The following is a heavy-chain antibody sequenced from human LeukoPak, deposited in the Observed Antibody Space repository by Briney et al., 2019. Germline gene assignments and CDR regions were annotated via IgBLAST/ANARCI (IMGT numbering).Heavy chain of an antibody. V-gene: IGHV4-59*01. J-gene: IGHJ4*02. CDR3: ARDPDYGGNSWYFDY. CDR1: DDSITIYY. Sequence: PSETLSLTCTVSDDSITIYYWTWIRQPPGKGLEWIGYIDHTGITNYNPSLNSRVTISRDTSKNHFSLELSSATAADTAVYYCARDPDYGGNSWYFDYWGQGTLVTVSS. CDR2: IDHTGIT. D-gene: IGHD4-23*01.